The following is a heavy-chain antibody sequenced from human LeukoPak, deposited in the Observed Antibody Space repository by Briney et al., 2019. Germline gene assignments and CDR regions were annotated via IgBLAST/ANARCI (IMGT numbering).Heavy chain of an antibody. V-gene: IGHV4-39*07. CDR3: VRVEMATLYLDY. CDR1: GGSISSSSYY. Sequence: SETLSLTCTVSGGSISSSSYYWGWIRQPPGKGLEWIGSIYYSGSTYYNLSLKSRVTISVDTSKNQFSLKLSSVTAADTAVYYCVRVEMATLYLDYWGQGTLVTVSS. J-gene: IGHJ4*02. CDR2: IYYSGST. D-gene: IGHD5-24*01.